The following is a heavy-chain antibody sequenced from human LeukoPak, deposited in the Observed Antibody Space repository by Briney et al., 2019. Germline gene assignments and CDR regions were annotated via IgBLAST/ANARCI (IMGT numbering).Heavy chain of an antibody. Sequence: GAAVQVPRKGSGYTFTSCGISWVRQAPGQGLEWVGWSSPYNGNTNYAQKLEGRVTMTTDTSTSTAYMELRSLRSDDTAVYYCARDAFGRAFDIWGQGTMVTVSS. D-gene: IGHD3-16*01. CDR1: GYTFTSCG. J-gene: IGHJ3*02. CDR2: SSPYNGNT. CDR3: ARDAFGRAFDI. V-gene: IGHV1-18*01.